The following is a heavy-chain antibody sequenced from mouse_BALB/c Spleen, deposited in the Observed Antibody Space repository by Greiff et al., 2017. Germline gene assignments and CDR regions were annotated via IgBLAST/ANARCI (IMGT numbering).Heavy chain of an antibody. Sequence: QVQLQQSGAELAKPGASVKMSCKASGYTFTSYWMHWVKQRPGQGLEWIGYINPSTGYTEYNQKFKDKATLTADKSSSTAYMQLSSLTSEDSAVYYCARTLGGYFDYWGQGTTLTVSS. CDR2: INPSTGYT. V-gene: IGHV1-7*01. J-gene: IGHJ2*01. CDR1: GYTFTSYW. CDR3: ARTLGGYFDY.